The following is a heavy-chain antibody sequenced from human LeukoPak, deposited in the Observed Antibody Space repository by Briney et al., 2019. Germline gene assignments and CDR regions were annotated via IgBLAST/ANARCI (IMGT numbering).Heavy chain of an antibody. CDR1: GFTFSSYS. J-gene: IGHJ4*02. Sequence: GGSLRLSCAASGFTFSSYSMNWVRQAPGKGLEWVSAISGSGGSTYYADSVKGRFTISRDNSKNMLYLQMNSLRAEDTAVYYCAKDPNMYYYDSSAYFDYWGQGTLVTVSS. V-gene: IGHV3-23*01. CDR3: AKDPNMYYYDSSAYFDY. CDR2: ISGSGGST. D-gene: IGHD3-22*01.